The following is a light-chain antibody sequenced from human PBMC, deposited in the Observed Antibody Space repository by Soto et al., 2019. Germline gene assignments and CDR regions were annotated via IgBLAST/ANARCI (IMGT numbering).Light chain of an antibody. CDR2: DAS. J-gene: IGKJ1*01. V-gene: IGKV3-11*01. CDR1: QSVSNF. CDR3: QQRSNWPWT. Sequence: EIVLTQSPATLSLSPGERATLSCRASQSVSNFLAWYQQKPGQAPRLLISDASNRATGIPGRFSGSGSGTDFSLTISSLEPEEFAVYYWQQRSNWPWTFGQGTKVQIK.